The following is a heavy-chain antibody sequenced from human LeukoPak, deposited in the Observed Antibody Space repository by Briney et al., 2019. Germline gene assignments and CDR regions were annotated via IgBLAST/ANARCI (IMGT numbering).Heavy chain of an antibody. V-gene: IGHV1-24*01. CDR1: GHTLTELA. CDR2: FDPEDGET. D-gene: IGHD3-10*01. J-gene: IGHJ4*02. Sequence: ASVKVSCKVSGHTLTELAMHWVRQAPGKGLERMGGFDPEDGETIYAQKFQGRVTMTEDTSTDTAYMELSSLRSEDTAVYYCATGKGYGSGSYPYYFDYWGQGTLVTVSS. CDR3: ATGKGYGSGSYPYYFDY.